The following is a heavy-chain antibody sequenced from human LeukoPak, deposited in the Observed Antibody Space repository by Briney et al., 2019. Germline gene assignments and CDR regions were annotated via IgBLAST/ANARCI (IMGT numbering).Heavy chain of an antibody. D-gene: IGHD4-17*01. Sequence: SETLSLTCAVYGGSFSGYYWSWIRRPPGKGLEWIGEINHSGSTNYNPSLKSRVTISVDTSKNQFSLKLSSVTAADTAVYYCARGPTTVTRAFDYWGQGTLVTVSS. J-gene: IGHJ4*02. CDR3: ARGPTTVTRAFDY. V-gene: IGHV4-34*01. CDR2: INHSGST. CDR1: GGSFSGYY.